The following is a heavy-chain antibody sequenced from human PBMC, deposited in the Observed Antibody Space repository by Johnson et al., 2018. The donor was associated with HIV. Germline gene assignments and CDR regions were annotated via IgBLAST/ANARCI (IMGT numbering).Heavy chain of an antibody. V-gene: IGHV3-30*04. J-gene: IGHJ3*02. CDR2: ISFDGSNK. CDR1: GFTFSSYA. CDR3: ARLRGAFDI. Sequence: QEQLVESGGGVVQPGRSLRLSCAASGFTFSSYAMHWVRQAPGKGLEWAAVISFDGSNKYFADSVKGRFTISRDNSKNTLYLQINSLRAEDTAVYYCARLRGAFDIWGQGTVVTVSS.